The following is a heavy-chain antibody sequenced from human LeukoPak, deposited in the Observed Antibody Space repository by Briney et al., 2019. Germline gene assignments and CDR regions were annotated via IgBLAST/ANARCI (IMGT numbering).Heavy chain of an antibody. D-gene: IGHD5-24*01. Sequence: PGGSLRLSCAASGFTFSSYAMSWVRQAPGKGLEWVSAISGSGGSTYYADSVKGRFTISRDNAKNSLYLQMNSLRAEDTAVYYCASSGSDLRGDGYNYVHYWGQGTLVTVSS. CDR2: ISGSGGST. V-gene: IGHV3-23*01. CDR3: ASSGSDLRGDGYNYVHY. CDR1: GFTFSSYA. J-gene: IGHJ4*02.